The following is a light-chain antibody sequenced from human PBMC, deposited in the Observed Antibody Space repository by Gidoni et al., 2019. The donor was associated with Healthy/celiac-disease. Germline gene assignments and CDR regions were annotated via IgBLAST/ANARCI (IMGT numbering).Light chain of an antibody. V-gene: IGKV3-15*01. CDR2: GAS. CDR3: QQYNNWRIT. Sequence: VMTHSPATLSVPPWESATLSCRASQSVSSNLAWYQQKPGQAPRLLIYGASNSATGITARFSGSGSGTEFTLTISSLQSEDIAVYYCQQYNNWRITFGQGTRLEIK. J-gene: IGKJ5*01. CDR1: QSVSSN.